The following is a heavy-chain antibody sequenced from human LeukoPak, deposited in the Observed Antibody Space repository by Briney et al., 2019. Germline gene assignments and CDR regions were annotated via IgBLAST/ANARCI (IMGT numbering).Heavy chain of an antibody. J-gene: IGHJ4*02. Sequence: GGTLRLSRAASRFTFSSYSTNWVCRAPRKGLEWVSSICSSSSYIYNAAPAKGRFTTSRDNAKNSLYLQMNSLRAEDTAVYYCARSEDYDILTGYAADFDYWGQGTLVTVSS. V-gene: IGHV3-21*01. CDR3: ARSEDYDILTGYAADFDY. D-gene: IGHD3-9*01. CDR2: ICSSSSYI. CDR1: RFTFSSYS.